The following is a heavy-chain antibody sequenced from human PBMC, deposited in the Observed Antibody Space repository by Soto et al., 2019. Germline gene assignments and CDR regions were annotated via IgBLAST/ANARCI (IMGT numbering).Heavy chain of an antibody. D-gene: IGHD3-9*01. J-gene: IGHJ2*01. Sequence: QEQLVESGGGVVRPGKSLRLSCEAPGFNFTYNPMHWVRQAPGKGLEWVAVISFNGRKKFYARSVKGRFTISRDNSKNTLYLQINNLRPGDTAVYYCARDWLRRDDILTPSWNFNLWGQGTLVTAS. CDR2: ISFNGRKK. CDR3: ARDWLRRDDILTPSWNFNL. CDR1: GFNFTYNP. V-gene: IGHV3-30*04.